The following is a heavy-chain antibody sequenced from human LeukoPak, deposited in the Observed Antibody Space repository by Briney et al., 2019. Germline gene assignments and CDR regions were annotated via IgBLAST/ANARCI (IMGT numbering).Heavy chain of an antibody. CDR1: GGSISSYY. V-gene: IGHV4-59*01. CDR2: IYYSGST. D-gene: IGHD6-13*01. CDR3: ARASSRWDNWFVP. J-gene: IGHJ5*02. Sequence: SETLSLTCTVSGGSISSYYWSWIRQPPGKGLEWIGYIYYSGSTNYNPSLKSRVTISVDTSKNQFSLKLSSVTAADTAVYYCARASSRWDNWFVPWGQGTLVTVSS.